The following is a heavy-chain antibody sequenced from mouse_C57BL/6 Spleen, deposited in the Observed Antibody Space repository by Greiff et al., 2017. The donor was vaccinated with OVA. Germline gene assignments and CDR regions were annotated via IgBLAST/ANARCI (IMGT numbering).Heavy chain of an antibody. CDR3: ARSREVVANFDY. J-gene: IGHJ2*01. CDR2: IYPGDGDT. D-gene: IGHD1-1*01. Sequence: QVQLQQSGAELVKPGASVKISCKASGYAFSSYWMNWVKQRPGKGLVWIGQIYPGDGDTNYNGKFKGKATLTADKSSCPAYMQLSRLTAEDSAVYFCARSREVVANFDYRGQGTTLTVSS. V-gene: IGHV1-80*01. CDR1: GYAFSSYW.